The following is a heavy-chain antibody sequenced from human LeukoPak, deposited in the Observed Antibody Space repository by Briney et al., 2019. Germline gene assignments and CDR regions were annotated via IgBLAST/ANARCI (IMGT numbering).Heavy chain of an antibody. CDR1: GFTFSSYE. CDR3: ARVGDSSGYYTDY. Sequence: QPGGSLRLSCAASGFTFSSYEMNWVRQAPGKGLEWVSYISSSGSTIYYADSVKGRFTISRDNAKNSLYLQMNSLRAEDTAVYYCARVGDSSGYYTDYWGQGTLVTVSS. D-gene: IGHD3-22*01. J-gene: IGHJ4*02. V-gene: IGHV3-48*03. CDR2: ISSSGSTI.